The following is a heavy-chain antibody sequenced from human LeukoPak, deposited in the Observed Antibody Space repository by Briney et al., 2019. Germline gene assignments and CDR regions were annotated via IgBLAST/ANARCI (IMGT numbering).Heavy chain of an antibody. Sequence: SETLSLTCTVSGGSISSSSYYWGWIRQPPGKGLEWIGSIYYSGSTYYNPSLKSRVTISVDTSKNQFSLKLSSVTAADTAVYYCARVTMRRPYNWFDPWGQGTLVTVSS. V-gene: IGHV4-39*07. CDR2: IYYSGST. CDR1: GGSISSSSYY. CDR3: ARVTMRRPYNWFDP. D-gene: IGHD3-3*01. J-gene: IGHJ5*02.